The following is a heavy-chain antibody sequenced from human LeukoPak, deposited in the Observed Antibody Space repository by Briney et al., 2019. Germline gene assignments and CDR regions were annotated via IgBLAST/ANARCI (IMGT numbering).Heavy chain of an antibody. V-gene: IGHV1-2*02. Sequence: ASVKVSCKASGYTFTGYYMHWVRQAPGQGLEWVGWINCDSGGTNYGQKFQGRVTMTRDTSISTAYMEMSRLRSDDTAVYYCARDITGSTWGYYGMDVWGQGTTVTVSS. CDR2: INCDSGGT. CDR3: ARDITGSTWGYYGMDV. J-gene: IGHJ6*02. D-gene: IGHD1-7*01. CDR1: GYTFTGYY.